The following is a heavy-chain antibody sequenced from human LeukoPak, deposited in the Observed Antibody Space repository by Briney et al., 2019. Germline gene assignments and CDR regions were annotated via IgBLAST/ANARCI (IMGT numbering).Heavy chain of an antibody. CDR2: ISSSGSTI. V-gene: IGHV3-11*04. J-gene: IGHJ6*03. CDR1: GFTFSDYY. CDR3: AREYSYCSGGSCRKSSLYYYYYMDV. D-gene: IGHD2-15*01. Sequence: GGSLRLSCAASGFTFSDYYMSWIRQAPGKGLEWVSYISSSGSTIYYADSVKGRFTISRDNAMNSLYLQMNSLRAEDTAVYYCAREYSYCSGGSCRKSSLYYYYYMDVWGKGTTVTVSS.